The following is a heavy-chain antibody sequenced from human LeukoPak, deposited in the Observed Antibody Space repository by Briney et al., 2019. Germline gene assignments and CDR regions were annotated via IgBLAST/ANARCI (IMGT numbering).Heavy chain of an antibody. J-gene: IGHJ6*02. Sequence: GESLQISCQGSGYNFYKFWIAWVRQRPGQGLEWMGIIFAGDSETRYSPAFEGQVSMSVDESSSTAHLEWNSLKASDSAMYYCARVTVPLGYDGMDVWGRGTKVIVSS. CDR2: IFAGDSET. D-gene: IGHD2-21*02. CDR3: ARVTVPLGYDGMDV. V-gene: IGHV5-51*01. CDR1: GYNFYKFW.